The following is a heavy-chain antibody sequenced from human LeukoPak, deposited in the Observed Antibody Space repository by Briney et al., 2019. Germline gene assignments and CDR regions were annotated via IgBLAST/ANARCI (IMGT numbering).Heavy chain of an antibody. D-gene: IGHD1-7*01. CDR1: GFTFSSYG. J-gene: IGHJ4*02. V-gene: IGHV3-23*01. CDR2: ISGSGGST. Sequence: GGTLRLSCAASGFTFSSYGMSWVRQAPGKGLEWVSAISGSGGSTYYADSVKGRFTISRDNSKNTLYLQMNSLRAEDTAVYYCARDGGAGTTLPSFDYWGQGTLVTVSS. CDR3: ARDGGAGTTLPSFDY.